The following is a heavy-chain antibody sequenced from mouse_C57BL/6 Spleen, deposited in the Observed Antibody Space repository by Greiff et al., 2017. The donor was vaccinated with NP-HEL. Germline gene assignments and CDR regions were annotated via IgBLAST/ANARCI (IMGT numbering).Heavy chain of an antibody. V-gene: IGHV1-54*01. CDR2: INPGSGGT. Sequence: VQLQQSGAELVRPGTSVKVSCKASGYAFTNYLIVWVKQRPGQGLEWIGVINPGSGGTNSHEKFKGKATLTAGKSASTADMQLSSLTSEDSAVYFCAGGGYDYELAYWGQGTLVTVAA. CDR1: GYAFTNYL. J-gene: IGHJ3*01. CDR3: AGGGYDYELAY. D-gene: IGHD2-4*01.